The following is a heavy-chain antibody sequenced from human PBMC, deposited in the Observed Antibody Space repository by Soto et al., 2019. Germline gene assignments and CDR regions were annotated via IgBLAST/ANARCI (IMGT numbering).Heavy chain of an antibody. CDR2: ISGSGGST. D-gene: IGHD3-22*01. CDR3: AKDKDNADSSGYYLEYYFDY. V-gene: IGHV3-23*01. J-gene: IGHJ4*02. Sequence: EVQLLESGGGLVQPGGSLRLSCAASGFTFSSYAMSWVRQAPGKGLEWVSAISGSGGSTYYADSVKGRFTISRDNSKNTLYLQMNSLRAEDTAVYYCAKDKDNADSSGYYLEYYFDYWGQGTLVTVSS. CDR1: GFTFSSYA.